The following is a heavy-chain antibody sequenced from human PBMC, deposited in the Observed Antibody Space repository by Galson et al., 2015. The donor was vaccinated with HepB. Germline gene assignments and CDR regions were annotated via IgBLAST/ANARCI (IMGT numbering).Heavy chain of an antibody. D-gene: IGHD2-8*01. V-gene: IGHV3-33*01. CDR1: GFTFSSYV. Sequence: SLRLSCAASGFTFSSYVMHWVRQAPGKGLEWVAVTWYDGSKENYVDSVKGRFSISRDNSKNTLYVQMNSLRAEDTAVYYCAGELIYKSTLRRVDYYNGLDVWGQGTTVTVSS. CDR3: AGELIYKSTLRRVDYYNGLDV. J-gene: IGHJ6*02. CDR2: TWYDGSKE.